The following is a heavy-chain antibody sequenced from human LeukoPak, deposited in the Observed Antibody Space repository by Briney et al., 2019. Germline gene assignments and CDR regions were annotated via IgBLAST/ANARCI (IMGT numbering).Heavy chain of an antibody. V-gene: IGHV3-23*01. Sequence: GGSLRLSCAASGFTFRSHGMNWVRQAPGKGLEWVSGISPSGGIAYYTDSVRGRFTISRDNSKNTVSLQMNSLRGEDTAVYYCAKDDDWGRFKDWGQGTLVTVSS. J-gene: IGHJ1*01. CDR2: ISPSGGIA. CDR1: GFTFRSHG. D-gene: IGHD3-16*01. CDR3: AKDDDWGRFKD.